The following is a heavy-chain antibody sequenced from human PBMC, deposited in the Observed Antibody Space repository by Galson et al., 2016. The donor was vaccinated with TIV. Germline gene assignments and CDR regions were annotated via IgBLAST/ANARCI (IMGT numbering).Heavy chain of an antibody. Sequence: SLRLSCAASGFTVGDNYMTWVRQAPGKGLEWVAVMSSGGSLNYADFVRGRFTVSRDSSKNTLDLQMNSLRTDDTTIYYCKRERRFCGNNCYLSYYYGMDVWGQGTTVTVSS. CDR3: KRERRFCGNNCYLSYYYGMDV. J-gene: IGHJ6*02. CDR1: GFTVGDNY. V-gene: IGHV3-66*02. D-gene: IGHD2-21*01. CDR2: MSSGGSL.